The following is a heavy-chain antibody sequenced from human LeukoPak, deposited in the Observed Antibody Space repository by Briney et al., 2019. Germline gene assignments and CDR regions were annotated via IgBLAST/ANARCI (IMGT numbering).Heavy chain of an antibody. CDR3: ARGSGGVTVTTRDYYYYMDV. CDR2: INPNSGGT. D-gene: IGHD4-11*01. Sequence: VMVSCKASGYTFTGYYMHWVRQAPGQGLEWMGWINPNSGGTNYAQKFQGRVTMTRDTSISTAYMELSSLRSEDTAVYYCARGSGGVTVTTRDYYYYMDVWGKGTTVTVSS. CDR1: GYTFTGYY. J-gene: IGHJ6*03. V-gene: IGHV1-2*02.